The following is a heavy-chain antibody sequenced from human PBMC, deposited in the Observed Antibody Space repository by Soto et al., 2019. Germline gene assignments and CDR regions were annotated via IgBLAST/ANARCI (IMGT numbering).Heavy chain of an antibody. J-gene: IGHJ6*02. Sequence: ASVKVSCKASGFTFTSSAVQWVRQARGQRLEWIGWIVVGSGNTNYAQKFQERVTITRDMSTSTAYMALSSLRSEDTAVYYCAVEGGVTAMVTYPGNYYYYGMDVWGQGTTVTVSS. CDR1: GFTFTSSA. V-gene: IGHV1-58*01. CDR2: IVVGSGNT. D-gene: IGHD5-18*01. CDR3: AVEGGVTAMVTYPGNYYYYGMDV.